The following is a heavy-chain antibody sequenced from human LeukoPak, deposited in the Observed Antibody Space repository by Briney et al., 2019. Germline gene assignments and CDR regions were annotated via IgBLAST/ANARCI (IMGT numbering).Heavy chain of an antibody. V-gene: IGHV3-74*01. CDR3: VRVDAGVVPAH. CDR2: INSDGSSP. CDR1: GFTFSDYW. J-gene: IGHJ1*01. D-gene: IGHD2-15*01. Sequence: GGSLRLSCVASGFTFSDYWMHWVRQAPGKGLVWVSRINSDGSSPNYADSVKGRFTISRDNAKNTVYLQMNSLRVDDTAVYYCVRVDAGVVPAHWGQGTLITVSS.